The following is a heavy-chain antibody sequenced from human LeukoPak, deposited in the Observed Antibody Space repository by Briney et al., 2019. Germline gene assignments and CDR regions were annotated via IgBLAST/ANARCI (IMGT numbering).Heavy chain of an antibody. J-gene: IGHJ6*02. CDR2: IYYSGST. V-gene: IGHV4-59*11. D-gene: IGHD3-3*02. CDR1: GGSISSHY. Sequence: KPSETLSLTCTVSGGSISSHYWSWIRQPPGKGLEWIGYIYYSGSTNYNPSLKSRVTISVDTSKNQFSLKLSSVTAADTAVYYCARGYHLTYYYYGMDVWGQGTTVTVSS. CDR3: ARGYHLTYYYYGMDV.